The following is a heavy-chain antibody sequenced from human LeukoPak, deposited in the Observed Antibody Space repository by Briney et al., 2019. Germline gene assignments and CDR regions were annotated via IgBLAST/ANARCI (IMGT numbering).Heavy chain of an antibody. V-gene: IGHV4-34*01. J-gene: IGHJ5*02. Sequence: SETLSLTCAVYGGSFSGYYWSWIRQPPGKGLEWIGEINHSGSTNYNPSLKSRVTISVDTSKNQFSLKLSSVTAADTAVYYCAKDSSTGSYSAWFDPWGQGTLVTVSS. CDR3: AKDSSTGSYSAWFDP. CDR1: GGSFSGYY. D-gene: IGHD3-22*01. CDR2: INHSGST.